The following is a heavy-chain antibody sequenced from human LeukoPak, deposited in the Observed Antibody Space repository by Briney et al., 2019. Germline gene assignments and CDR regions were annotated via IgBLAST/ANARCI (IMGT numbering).Heavy chain of an antibody. CDR2: INPSGGST. D-gene: IGHD3-22*01. V-gene: IGHV1-46*01. Sequence: ASVTVSCKASGYTFTSYYMHWVRQAPGQGLEWMGIINPSGGSTSYAQKFQGRVTMTRDTSTSTVYMELSSLRSEDTAVYYCARDGYYDSSGYYPVDYWGQGTLVTVSS. CDR1: GYTFTSYY. J-gene: IGHJ4*02. CDR3: ARDGYYDSSGYYPVDY.